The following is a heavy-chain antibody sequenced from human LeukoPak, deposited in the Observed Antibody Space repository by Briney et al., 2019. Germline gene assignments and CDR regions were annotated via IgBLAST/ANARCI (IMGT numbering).Heavy chain of an antibody. Sequence: SQTLSLTCTVSGGSISSGGYYWSWIRQHPGKGLEWIGYIYYSGSTYYNPSLKGRVTISIDTSKNQFSLKLSSVTAADTAVYYCARENPVWSGLYYYYGMDVWGQGTTVTVSS. J-gene: IGHJ6*02. CDR3: ARENPVWSGLYYYYGMDV. CDR1: GGSISSGGYY. V-gene: IGHV4-31*03. D-gene: IGHD3-3*01. CDR2: IYYSGST.